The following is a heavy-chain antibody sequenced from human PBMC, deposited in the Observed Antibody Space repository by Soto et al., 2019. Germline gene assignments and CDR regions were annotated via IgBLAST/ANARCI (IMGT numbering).Heavy chain of an antibody. Sequence: QVQLVESGGGVVQPGRTLRLSCAASGFTFSTFAIHWVRQASGKGLECVADLSANGYHQFYGHSVKGRFIISRDNSWNTVDLQRNSVRVEDTALYDCVRDTAEDCRSHTFYVPLQNCGQGTQVTVSS. CDR1: GFTFSTFA. CDR2: LSANGYHQ. V-gene: IGHV3-30*04. J-gene: IGHJ1*01. CDR3: VRDTAEDCRSHTFYVPLQN. D-gene: IGHD2-2*01.